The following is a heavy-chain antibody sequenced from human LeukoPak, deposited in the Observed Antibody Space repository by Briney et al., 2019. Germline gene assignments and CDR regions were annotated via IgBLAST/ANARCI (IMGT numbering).Heavy chain of an antibody. CDR1: GGSFSGYY. V-gene: IGHV4-34*01. CDR2: INHSGST. CDR3: ARRYSSSWLYYYYYGMDV. D-gene: IGHD6-13*01. Sequence: PSEILSLTCAVYGGSFSGYYWSWIRQPPGKGLEWIGEINHSGSTNYNPSLKSRVTISVDTSKNQFSLKLSSVTAADTAVYYCARRYSSSWLYYYYYGMDVWGQGTTVTVSS. J-gene: IGHJ6*02.